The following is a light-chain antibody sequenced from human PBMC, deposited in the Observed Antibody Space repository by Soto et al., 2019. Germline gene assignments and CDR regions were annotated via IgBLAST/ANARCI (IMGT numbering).Light chain of an antibody. CDR2: DAS. J-gene: IGKJ1*01. CDR3: HQYASSTWT. V-gene: IGKV3-20*01. CDR1: QSVSSTY. Sequence: EIVLTQSPGTLSLSPGDRATLSCRASQSVSSTYLAWYQQKPGQAPRLLIYDASTRAAGIPDRFSGSGSGTDFTLTISRLEAEHFAVYYCHQYASSTWTFGQGAKVEIK.